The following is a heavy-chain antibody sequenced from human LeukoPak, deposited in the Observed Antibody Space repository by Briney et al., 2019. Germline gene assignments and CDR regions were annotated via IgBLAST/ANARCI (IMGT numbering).Heavy chain of an antibody. J-gene: IGHJ4*02. Sequence: ASVKVSCKASGYTFNSHDINWVRQATGQGLEWMGWMNPYSGNTGYAQKFQGRVTVTRDTSINTAYLEFYSLRSEDTAVYYCARGYSPTLRTTGNDYWGQGTLVTVSS. CDR1: GYTFNSHD. D-gene: IGHD1-1*01. CDR2: MNPYSGNT. CDR3: ARGYSPTLRTTGNDY. V-gene: IGHV1-8*01.